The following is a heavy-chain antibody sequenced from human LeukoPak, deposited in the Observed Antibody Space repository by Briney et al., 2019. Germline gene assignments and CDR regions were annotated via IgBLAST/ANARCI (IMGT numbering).Heavy chain of an antibody. CDR3: ARDWEDIVVVPAAIDGMDV. J-gene: IGHJ6*02. Sequence: GGSLRLSCAASGFTFSSYWMHWVRQAPGKGLVWASRINSDGSSTSYADSVKGRFTISRDNAKNTLYLQMNSLRAEDTAVYYCARDWEDIVVVPAAIDGMDVWGQGTTVTVSS. CDR2: INSDGSST. D-gene: IGHD2-2*01. CDR1: GFTFSSYW. V-gene: IGHV3-74*01.